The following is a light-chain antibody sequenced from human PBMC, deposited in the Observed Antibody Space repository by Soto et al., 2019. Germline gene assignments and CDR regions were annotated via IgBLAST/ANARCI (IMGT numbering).Light chain of an antibody. Sequence: DIQMTQSPSTLSAFVGDRVTITCRASQSIDSWLAWYQQKPGTAPKLLIYHASTLESGVPSRFSGSGSGTEFTLTISSLQPDDFAVYYCQQYITWPSGTFGQGTKVDI. CDR2: HAS. CDR1: QSIDSW. J-gene: IGKJ1*01. CDR3: QQYITWPSGT. V-gene: IGKV1-5*01.